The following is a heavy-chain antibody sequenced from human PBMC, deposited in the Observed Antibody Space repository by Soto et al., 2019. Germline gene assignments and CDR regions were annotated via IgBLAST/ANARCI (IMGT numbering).Heavy chain of an antibody. CDR1: GFTFSNYR. V-gene: IGHV3-74*01. CDR2: INSDGST. CDR3: TRDRDGLAY. J-gene: IGHJ4*02. Sequence: EVQLVESGGDLVQPGGSLRLSCAASGFTFSNYRMHWVRQAPGKGLVWVSSINSDGSTNNADSVKGRFTISRDNAKNTLYLQMNSLRVEDATIYYCTRDRDGLAYWGQGTLVTVSS.